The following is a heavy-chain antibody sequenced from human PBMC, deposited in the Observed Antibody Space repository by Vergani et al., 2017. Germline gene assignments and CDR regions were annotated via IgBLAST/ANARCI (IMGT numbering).Heavy chain of an antibody. J-gene: IGHJ4*02. CDR2: INTNSGGT. CDR3: ARVGTSSNRDYFDY. CDR1: GYTFTDYF. V-gene: IGHV1-2*02. D-gene: IGHD2-2*01. Sequence: QVQLVQSGAEVKKPGASVKVSCKASGYTFTDYFMHWVRQAPGQGLEWMGWINTNSGGTNYAQKFQGRVTMTRDTSISTAYMELSNLGSDDTAVYYCARVGTSSNRDYFDYWGQGTLVTVSS.